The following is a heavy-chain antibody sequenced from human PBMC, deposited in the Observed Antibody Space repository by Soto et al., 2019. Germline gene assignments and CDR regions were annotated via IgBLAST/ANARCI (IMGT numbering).Heavy chain of an antibody. J-gene: IGHJ4*02. CDR3: AKPSIAVAKQWGFDY. D-gene: IGHD6-19*01. Sequence: QVQLVESGGGVVQPGRSLRLSCAASGFTFSSYGMHWVRQAPGKGLEWVAVISYDGSNKYYADSVKGRFTISRDNSKNTLYLQMNSLRAEDTAVYYCAKPSIAVAKQWGFDYWGQGTLVTVSS. V-gene: IGHV3-30*18. CDR1: GFTFSSYG. CDR2: ISYDGSNK.